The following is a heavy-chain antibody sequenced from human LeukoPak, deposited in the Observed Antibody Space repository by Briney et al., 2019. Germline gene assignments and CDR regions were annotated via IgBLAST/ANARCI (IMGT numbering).Heavy chain of an antibody. V-gene: IGHV3-53*01. CDR2: IYSGGST. Sequence: GGSLRLSCAASGFTVSSNYMSWFRQAPGKGLEWVSVIYSGGSTSYADSVKGRFTISRDNSKNTLYLQMNSMRAEDTAVYYCARDGPQIVPAVPSGYWGQGTLVTVSS. CDR1: GFTVSSNY. D-gene: IGHD2-2*01. CDR3: ARDGPQIVPAVPSGY. J-gene: IGHJ4*02.